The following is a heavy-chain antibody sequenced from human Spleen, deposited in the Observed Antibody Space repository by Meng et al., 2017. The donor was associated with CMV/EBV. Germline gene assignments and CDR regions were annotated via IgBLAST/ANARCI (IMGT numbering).Heavy chain of an antibody. CDR3: ARGNTALDY. J-gene: IGHJ4*02. CDR1: GGSISSSSYY. CDR2: IYYSGST. Sequence: QLQLQESGPGLVKPSETLSSTCTVSGGSISSSSYYWGWIRQPPGKGLEWIGSIYYSGSTYYNPSLKSRVTISVDTSRNQFSLKLSSVTAADTAVYYCARGNTALDYWGQGTLVTVSS. V-gene: IGHV4-39*07. D-gene: IGHD5-18*01.